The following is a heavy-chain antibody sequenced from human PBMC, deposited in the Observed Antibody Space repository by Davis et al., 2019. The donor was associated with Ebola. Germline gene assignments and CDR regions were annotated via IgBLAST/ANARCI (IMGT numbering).Heavy chain of an antibody. CDR3: ARDRPGDSSGWYPFDY. D-gene: IGHD6-19*01. J-gene: IGHJ4*02. CDR2: ISSISSYI. Sequence: GGSLRLSCAASGFTVRSNYMSWVRQAPGKGLEWVSSISSISSYIYYADSVKGRFTISRDNAKNSLYLQMNSLRDEDTAVYYCARDRPGDSSGWYPFDYWGQGTLVTVSS. CDR1: GFTVRSNY. V-gene: IGHV3-21*01.